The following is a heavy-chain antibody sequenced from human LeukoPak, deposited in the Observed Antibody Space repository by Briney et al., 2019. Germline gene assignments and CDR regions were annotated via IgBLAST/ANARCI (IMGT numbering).Heavy chain of an antibody. V-gene: IGHV1-69*04. D-gene: IGHD3-22*01. CDR1: GGTFSSYA. CDR2: IIPILGIA. Sequence: ASVKLSCMASGGTFSSYAISWVRQAPGQGLEWMGRIIPILGIANYAQKFQGRVTITADKSTSTAYTELSSLRSEDTAVYYCARDGYYDSSGFFDYWGQGTLVTVSS. CDR3: ARDGYYDSSGFFDY. J-gene: IGHJ4*02.